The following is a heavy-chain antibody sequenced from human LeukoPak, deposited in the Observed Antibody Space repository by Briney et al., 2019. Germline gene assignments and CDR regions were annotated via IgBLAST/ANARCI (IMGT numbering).Heavy chain of an antibody. CDR3: AKGIVGATTGSNYYYYGMDV. CDR2: VIPIFGTA. J-gene: IGHJ6*02. CDR1: GYTFTAYY. Sequence: SVKVSCKASGYTFTAYYMHWVRQAPGQGLEWMGGVIPIFGTANYAQKFQGRVTITADESTSTAYMELSSLRSEDTAVYYCAKGIVGATTGSNYYYYGMDVWGQGTTVTVSS. V-gene: IGHV1-69*13. D-gene: IGHD1-26*01.